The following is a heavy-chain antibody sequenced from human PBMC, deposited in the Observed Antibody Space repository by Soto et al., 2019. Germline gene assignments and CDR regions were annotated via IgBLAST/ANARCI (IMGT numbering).Heavy chain of an antibody. CDR1: GYSFFSYY. D-gene: IGHD3-3*02. Sequence: VKVSCKASGYSFFSYYIHWVRQAPGQGLEWMGRFLASGGNTDYAQRFRGRVSMTRDTSTTNTVSLELTSLTSDDTAVYYCARGGATIFGVIDSWGQGTRVTVSS. CDR3: ARGGATIFGVIDS. CDR2: FLASGGNT. J-gene: IGHJ4*02. V-gene: IGHV1-46*01.